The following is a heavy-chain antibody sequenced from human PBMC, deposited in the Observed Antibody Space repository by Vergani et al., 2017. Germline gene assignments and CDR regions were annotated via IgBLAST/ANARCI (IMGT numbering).Heavy chain of an antibody. V-gene: IGHV3-48*03. D-gene: IGHD3-3*01. CDR1: GFTFSSYE. Sequence: EVQLVESGGGLVQPGGSLRLSCAASGFTFSSYEMNWVRQAPGKGLEWVSYIISSGSTIYYADSVKGRFTISRDNAKNSLDLQMNSLRAEDTVVYYCARDLRFLEWFTGDYWGQGTLVTVSS. CDR2: IISSGSTI. J-gene: IGHJ4*02. CDR3: ARDLRFLEWFTGDY.